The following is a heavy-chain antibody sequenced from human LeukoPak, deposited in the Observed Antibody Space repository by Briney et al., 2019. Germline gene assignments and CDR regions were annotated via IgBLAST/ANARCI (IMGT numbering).Heavy chain of an antibody. Sequence: PGGSLRLSCAASGFSLSDYYMSWIRQAPGKGLEWVAYIDSYGTTIYYADSVKGRFTISRDSTKNSLYLQMNSLRVEDTAVYYCARKVAFDIWGRGTMVTVSS. CDR2: IDSYGTTI. CDR1: GFSLSDYY. V-gene: IGHV3-11*01. CDR3: ARKVAFDI. J-gene: IGHJ3*02.